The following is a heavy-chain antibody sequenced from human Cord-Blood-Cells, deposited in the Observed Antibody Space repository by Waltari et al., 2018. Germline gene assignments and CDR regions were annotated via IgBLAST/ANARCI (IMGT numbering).Heavy chain of an antibody. J-gene: IGHJ4*02. CDR3: ARVHSSSWYYFDY. D-gene: IGHD6-13*01. V-gene: IGHV3-74*01. Sequence: EVQLVESGGGLVQPGGSLRLSCAASGFTFSSYWMHWVRQAPWKGLVWVSRINSDGSSTSYADSVKGRFTSSRDNAKNTLYLQMNSLRAEDTAVYYCARVHSSSWYYFDYWGQGTLVTVSS. CDR2: INSDGSST. CDR1: GFTFSSYW.